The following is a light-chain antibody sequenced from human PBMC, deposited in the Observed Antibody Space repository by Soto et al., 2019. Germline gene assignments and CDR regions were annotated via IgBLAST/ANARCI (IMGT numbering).Light chain of an antibody. Sequence: DIVMTQSPLSLPVTPGEPASISCRSSQSLLHSNGYNYLDWYLQKPGQSPQLLIYLGSNRASGVPDRFSGSGSGTDFTLKISRVEAEDVGVYYCMQALQTPTFGQATTLEIK. CDR2: LGS. CDR3: MQALQTPT. CDR1: QSLLHSNGYNY. V-gene: IGKV2-28*01. J-gene: IGKJ2*01.